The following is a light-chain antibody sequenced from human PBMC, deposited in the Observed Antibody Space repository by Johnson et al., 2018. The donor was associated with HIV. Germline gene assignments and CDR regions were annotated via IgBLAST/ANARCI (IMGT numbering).Light chain of an antibody. Sequence: QSVLTQPPSVSAAPGQKVTISCSGSSSNIGNNYVSWYQQLPGTAPKLLIYDNNKRPSGIPDRFSGSKSGTSSTLGITGLQTENDADYYCGTWDSSLSAYVFGIGTKVTVL. CDR1: SSNIGNNY. V-gene: IGLV1-51*01. CDR2: DNN. CDR3: GTWDSSLSAYV. J-gene: IGLJ1*01.